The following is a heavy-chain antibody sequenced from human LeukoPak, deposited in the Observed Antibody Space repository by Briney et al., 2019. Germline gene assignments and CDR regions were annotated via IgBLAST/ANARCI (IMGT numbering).Heavy chain of an antibody. Sequence: SETLSLTCTVSGGSISSYYWSWIRQPPGKGLGWIGYIYYSGSTNYNPSLKSRVTISVDTSKNQFSLKLSSVTAADTAVYYCARRATMVRGVIIWGQGTLVTVSS. V-gene: IGHV4-59*08. D-gene: IGHD3-10*01. CDR1: GGSISSYY. CDR3: ARRATMVRGVII. J-gene: IGHJ4*02. CDR2: IYYSGST.